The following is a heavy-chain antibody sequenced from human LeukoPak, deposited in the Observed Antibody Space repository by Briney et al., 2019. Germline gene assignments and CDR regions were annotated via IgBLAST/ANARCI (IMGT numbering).Heavy chain of an antibody. CDR2: ISWNSGSI. D-gene: IGHD7-27*01. CDR3: AKALGWPQHDAFDI. Sequence: PGRSLRLSCAASGFTFDDYAMHWVRQAPGKGLEWVSGISWNSGSIGYADSVKGRFTISRDNAKNSLYLQMNSLRAEDTALYYCAKALGWPQHDAFDIWGQGTMVTVSS. V-gene: IGHV3-9*01. CDR1: GFTFDDYA. J-gene: IGHJ3*02.